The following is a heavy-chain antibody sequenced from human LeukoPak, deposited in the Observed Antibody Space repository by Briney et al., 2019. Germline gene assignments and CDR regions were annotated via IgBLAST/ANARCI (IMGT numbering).Heavy chain of an antibody. CDR2: IYSGGST. J-gene: IGHJ4*02. CDR3: ARGFVSQDSSGYGDY. D-gene: IGHD3-22*01. CDR1: GFTVSSNY. V-gene: IGHV3-53*01. Sequence: PGGSLRLSCAASGFTVSSNYMSWVRQAPGKGLEWVSVIYSGGSTYYADSVKGRFTISRDNSKNTLYLQMNSLRAEDTAVYYCARGFVSQDSSGYGDYWGQGTLVTVSS.